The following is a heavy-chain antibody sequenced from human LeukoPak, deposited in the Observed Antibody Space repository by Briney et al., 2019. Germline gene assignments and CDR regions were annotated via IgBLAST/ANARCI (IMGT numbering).Heavy chain of an antibody. V-gene: IGHV3-23*01. CDR3: AKGSDILTGYRIDY. CDR2: ISGSGGST. CDR1: GFTFSSYA. J-gene: IGHJ4*02. Sequence: GGSLRLSCAASGFTFSSYAMSWVRQAPGKGLEWVSGISGSGGSTYYADSVKGRFTISRDNSKNTLYLQMNSPRAEDTAVYYCAKGSDILTGYRIDYWGQGTLVTVSS. D-gene: IGHD3-9*01.